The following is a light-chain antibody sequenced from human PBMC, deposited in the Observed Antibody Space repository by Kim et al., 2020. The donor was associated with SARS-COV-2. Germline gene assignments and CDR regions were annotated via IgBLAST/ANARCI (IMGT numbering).Light chain of an antibody. CDR1: QSINIY. CDR3: QQSYTMIT. Sequence: SAAVGDRVNITCRASQSINIYLNWYQQKSGKAPKLLIYAASTLQSGVPSRFSGSGSGTDFTLTISSLQPDDFATYYCQQSYTMITFGGGTKVDIK. J-gene: IGKJ4*01. CDR2: AAS. V-gene: IGKV1-39*01.